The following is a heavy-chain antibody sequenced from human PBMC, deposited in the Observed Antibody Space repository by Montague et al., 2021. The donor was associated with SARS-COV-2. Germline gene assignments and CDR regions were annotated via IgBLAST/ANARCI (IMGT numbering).Heavy chain of an antibody. CDR3: ARTYYDILTGYYNQGAFDI. Sequence: SETLSLTCTVSGGSISSYYWSWIWQPPGKGLELIGNIYYSGSTNYNPSLKSRVTISVDTSKNQFSLKLSSVTAADTAVYYCARTYYDILTGYYNQGAFDIWGQGTMVTVSS. J-gene: IGHJ3*02. CDR2: IYYSGST. D-gene: IGHD3-9*01. CDR1: GGSISSYY. V-gene: IGHV4-59*08.